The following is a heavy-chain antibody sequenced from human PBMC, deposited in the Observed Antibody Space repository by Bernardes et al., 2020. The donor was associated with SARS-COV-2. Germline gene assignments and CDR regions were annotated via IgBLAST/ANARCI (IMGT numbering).Heavy chain of an antibody. D-gene: IGHD2-8*01. Sequence: GGSLRLSCAGSGFTFSDPYMNWFRQAPGKGLEWLAHISAFGDKIYYADSVRGRFTVSRDNAKSCLYLQMASLRPDDTAVYYCARGPSSYCNNGICNKWPWLCGMEVWGQGTTGTVSS. J-gene: IGHJ6*02. V-gene: IGHV3-11*01. CDR2: ISAFGDKI. CDR3: ARGPSSYCNNGICNKWPWLCGMEV. CDR1: GFTFSDPY.